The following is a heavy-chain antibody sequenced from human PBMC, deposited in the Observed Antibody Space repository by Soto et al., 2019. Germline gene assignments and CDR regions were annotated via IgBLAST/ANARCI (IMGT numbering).Heavy chain of an antibody. Sequence: QVQLVESGGGVVQPGRSLRLSCAASGFIFSSYAMYWVRQAPGKGLEWVAAISYDGSNKYYPDSVKDRFTISRDNFKNTLYRQMYSLRAEDTAVYYWTTVAVVGVGAFDIWGQGRMVTVSS. V-gene: IGHV3-30-3*01. CDR2: ISYDGSNK. D-gene: IGHD6-19*01. CDR1: GFIFSSYA. J-gene: IGHJ3*02. CDR3: TTVAVVGVGAFDI.